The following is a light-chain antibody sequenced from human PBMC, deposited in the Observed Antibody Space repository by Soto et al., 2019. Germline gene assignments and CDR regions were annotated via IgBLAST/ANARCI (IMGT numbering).Light chain of an antibody. CDR2: DAS. Sequence: EIVLTQSPATLSLSPGERATLSCRASQSCSSDLSWYQQKPGQPPRLLIYDASNRAPGIPARFSGSGSGTDFALTISSLEPEDFAVYYCQQRSNWPITFGQGTRLEI. J-gene: IGKJ5*01. CDR3: QQRSNWPIT. V-gene: IGKV3-11*01. CDR1: QSCSSD.